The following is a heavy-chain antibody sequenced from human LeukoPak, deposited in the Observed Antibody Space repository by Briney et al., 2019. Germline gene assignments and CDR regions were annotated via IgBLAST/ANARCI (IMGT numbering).Heavy chain of an antibody. J-gene: IGHJ6*03. CDR3: ARPYYDFWSGYYKYYYMDV. V-gene: IGHV4-38-2*01. CDR2: IYHSGST. D-gene: IGHD3-3*01. CDR1: GYSISSGYY. Sequence: SETLSLTCAVSGYSISSGYYWGWIRQPPGKGLEWIGSIYHSGSTYCNPSLKSRVTISVDTSKNQFSLKLSSVTAADTAVYYCARPYYDFWSGYYKYYYMDVWGKGTTVTVSS.